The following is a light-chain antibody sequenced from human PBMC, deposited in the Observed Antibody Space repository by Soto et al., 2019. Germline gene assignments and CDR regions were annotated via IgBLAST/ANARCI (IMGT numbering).Light chain of an antibody. J-gene: IGKJ1*01. CDR1: QSLLDSNGYDS. CDR3: MQALQTPPT. Sequence: DIVLTQSPLSLPVTPGEPASISCRSSQSLLDSNGYDSLDWYLQKPGQSPQLLIYLGSNRASGVPARFSGSGSGTDFTLKICRVEADDVGVYYCMQALQTPPTFGQGTKVEIK. CDR2: LGS. V-gene: IGKV2-28*01.